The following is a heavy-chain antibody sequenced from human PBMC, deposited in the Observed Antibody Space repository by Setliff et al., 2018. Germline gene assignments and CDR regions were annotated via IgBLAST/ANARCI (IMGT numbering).Heavy chain of an antibody. J-gene: IGHJ4*02. Sequence: SETLSLTCTVSGGSISSHYWSWIRQPPGKGLEWIGSIYYSGSTYYNPSLKSRVTISVDTSKNQFSLKLSSVTAADTAVYYCARKDSSSWSCDYWGQGTLVTVSS. CDR1: GGSISSHY. CDR3: ARKDSSSWSCDY. D-gene: IGHD6-13*01. V-gene: IGHV4-59*08. CDR2: IYYSGST.